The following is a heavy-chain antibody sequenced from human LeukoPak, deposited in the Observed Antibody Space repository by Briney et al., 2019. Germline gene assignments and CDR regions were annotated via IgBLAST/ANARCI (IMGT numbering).Heavy chain of an antibody. J-gene: IGHJ3*02. CDR1: GDSVSSNSAA. CDR3: ARWWYLGIAVAGTGMLDAFDI. D-gene: IGHD6-19*01. Sequence: SQTLSLTCAISGDSVSSNSAAWNWIRQSPSRGLEWLGRTYYRSKWYNDYAVSVKSRITINPDTSKNQFSLQLNSVTPEDTAVYYCARWWYLGIAVAGTGMLDAFDIWGQGTMVTVSS. CDR2: TYYRSKWYN. V-gene: IGHV6-1*01.